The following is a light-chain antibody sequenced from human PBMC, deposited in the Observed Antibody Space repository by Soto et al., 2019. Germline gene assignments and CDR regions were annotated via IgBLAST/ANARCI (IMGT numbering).Light chain of an antibody. Sequence: ETVLTQSPGTLSLSPGERATLSCRASQSVTNSYLAWFQQKPGQAPRLLIFGALSRATGIPDRFSGSGSGTDFTLTISRLEPEDFAGYYCQQYATSPWTFGQGTKVEVK. CDR1: QSVTNSY. CDR3: QQYATSPWT. J-gene: IGKJ1*01. CDR2: GAL. V-gene: IGKV3-20*01.